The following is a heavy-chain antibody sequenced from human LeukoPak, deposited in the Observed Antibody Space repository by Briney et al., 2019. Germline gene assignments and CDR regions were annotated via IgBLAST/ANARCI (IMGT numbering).Heavy chain of an antibody. CDR1: GYTFTGYY. CDR3: ARVYHVDTAMSSFDY. Sequence: ASVKVSCKASGYTFTGYYMHWVRQAPGQGLEWMGWINPNSGGTNYAQKFQGRVTTTRDTSISTAYMELSRLRSDDTAVYYCARVYHVDTAMSSFDYWGQGTLVTVSS. CDR2: INPNSGGT. V-gene: IGHV1-2*02. D-gene: IGHD5-18*01. J-gene: IGHJ4*02.